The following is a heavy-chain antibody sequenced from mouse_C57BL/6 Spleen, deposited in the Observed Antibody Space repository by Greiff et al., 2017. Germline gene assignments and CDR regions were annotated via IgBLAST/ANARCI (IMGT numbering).Heavy chain of an antibody. V-gene: IGHV5-4*01. D-gene: IGHD2-4*01. Sequence: VQLKESGGGLVKPGGSLKLSCAASGFTFSSYAMSWVRQTPEKRLEWVATISDGGSYTYYPDNVKGRFTISRDNAKNNLYLQMSHLKSEDTAMYYCARDEGLRWYFDVWGTGTTVTVSS. CDR3: ARDEGLRWYFDV. J-gene: IGHJ1*03. CDR2: ISDGGSYT. CDR1: GFTFSSYA.